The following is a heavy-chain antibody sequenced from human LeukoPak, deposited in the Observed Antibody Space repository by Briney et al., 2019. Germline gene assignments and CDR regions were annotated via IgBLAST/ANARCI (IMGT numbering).Heavy chain of an antibody. D-gene: IGHD3-22*01. J-gene: IGHJ3*02. CDR3: ARAESYYYDSSVTRAFDI. V-gene: IGHV4-39*07. CDR2: IYYSGST. CDR1: GGSISSSSYY. Sequence: SETLSLPCTVSGGSISSSSYYWGWIRQPPGKGLEWIGSIYYSGSTYYNPSLTSRVTISVDTSKNQFSLKLSSVTAADTAVYYCARAESYYYDSSVTRAFDIWGQGTMVTVSS.